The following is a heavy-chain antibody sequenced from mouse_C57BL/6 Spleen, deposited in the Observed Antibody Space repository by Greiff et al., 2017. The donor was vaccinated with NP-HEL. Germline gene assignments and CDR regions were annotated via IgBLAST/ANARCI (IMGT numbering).Heavy chain of an antibody. Sequence: EVQLQQSGPELVKPGASVKISCKASGYTFTDYYMNWVKQSHGKSLEWIGDINPNNGGTSYNQKFKGKATLTVDKSSSTAYMELRSLTSEDSAVYYCARGGLGGWGYAMDYWGQGTSVTVSS. CDR1: GYTFTDYY. J-gene: IGHJ4*01. V-gene: IGHV1-26*01. CDR2: INPNNGGT. CDR3: ARGGLGGWGYAMDY.